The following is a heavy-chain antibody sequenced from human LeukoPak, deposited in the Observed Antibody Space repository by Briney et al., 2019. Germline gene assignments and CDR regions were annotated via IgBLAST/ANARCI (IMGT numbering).Heavy chain of an antibody. V-gene: IGHV1-69*13. D-gene: IGHD3-10*01. CDR3: ARDLGDSFDY. Sequence: SVKVSCEASGGTFSNYAISWVRQAPGQGLEWMGGIIPIFGTASYAQKFQGRVTITADESTSTAYMELSSLRSEDTAVYYCARDLGDSFDYWGQGTLVTVSS. CDR1: GGTFSNYA. J-gene: IGHJ4*02. CDR2: IIPIFGTA.